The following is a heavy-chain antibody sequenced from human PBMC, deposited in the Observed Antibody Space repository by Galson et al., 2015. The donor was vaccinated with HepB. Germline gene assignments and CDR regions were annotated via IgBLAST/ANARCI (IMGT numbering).Heavy chain of an antibody. Sequence: SVKVSCKASGGTFSSYAISWVRQAPGQGLEWMGGIIPIFGTANYAQKFQGRVTITADKSTSTAYMELSSLRSEDTAVYYCARLGEMLWFGKYYYYYGMDVWGQGTTVTVSS. CDR2: IIPIFGTA. V-gene: IGHV1-69*06. CDR1: GGTFSSYA. CDR3: ARLGEMLWFGKYYYYYGMDV. D-gene: IGHD3-10*01. J-gene: IGHJ6*02.